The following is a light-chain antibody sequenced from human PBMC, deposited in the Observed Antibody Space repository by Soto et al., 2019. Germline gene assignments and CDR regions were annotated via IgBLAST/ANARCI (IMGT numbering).Light chain of an antibody. CDR3: QQAYSVAVT. CDR2: DGS. V-gene: IGKV1-39*01. Sequence: DIQMTQSPPSLSAFVGDRVIITCRASQNIRTYLHWYQQKPGKAPKLLIFDGSNVHSGVPSRFSGSGSGTEFTLTISSLQPEDIATYYCQQAYSVAVTFGQGTRLEIK. J-gene: IGKJ5*01. CDR1: QNIRTY.